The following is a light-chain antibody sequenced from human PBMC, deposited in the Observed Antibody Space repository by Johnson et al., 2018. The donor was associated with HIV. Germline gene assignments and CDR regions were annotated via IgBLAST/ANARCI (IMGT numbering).Light chain of an antibody. J-gene: IGLJ1*01. CDR2: DND. V-gene: IGLV1-51*01. Sequence: QSVLTQPPSVSAAPGQKVTISCSGSSSNIGNNYISWYQQVPGTAPKLLIYDNDKRPSGIPDRFSGSKSGTSATLAITRLQTGDEADYYCGSWDSSLSAHYVFGTGTKVTVL. CDR3: GSWDSSLSAHYV. CDR1: SSNIGNNY.